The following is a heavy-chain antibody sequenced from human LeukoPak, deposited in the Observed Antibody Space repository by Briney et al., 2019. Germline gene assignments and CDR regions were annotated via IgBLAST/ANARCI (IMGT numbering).Heavy chain of an antibody. Sequence: GGSLRLSCAASGFTFTPFWMNWVRQAPGRGLEWVANISPDGSDKYYVDSVKGRFTISRDNAKASLFLQMNSLRVDGKAIYFCTRLGVGGYWGQGTLVTVSS. CDR3: TRLGVGGY. J-gene: IGHJ4*02. V-gene: IGHV3-7*01. CDR1: GFTFTPFW. D-gene: IGHD3-16*01. CDR2: ISPDGSDK.